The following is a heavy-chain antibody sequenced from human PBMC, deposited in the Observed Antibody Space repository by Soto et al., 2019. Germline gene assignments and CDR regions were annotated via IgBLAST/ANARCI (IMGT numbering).Heavy chain of an antibody. V-gene: IGHV5-51*01. CDR1: GYSFATYW. J-gene: IGHJ5*02. CDR2: IYPADSDT. CDR3: ARQNIIFGVARGFDP. Sequence: GESLKISCKGSGYSFATYWIGWVRQMPGKGLEWMGIIYPADSDTKYSPSFQGQVTISADKSISTAYLQWSSLKASDSAIYYCARQNIIFGVARGFDPWGQGTVVTVSS. D-gene: IGHD3-3*01.